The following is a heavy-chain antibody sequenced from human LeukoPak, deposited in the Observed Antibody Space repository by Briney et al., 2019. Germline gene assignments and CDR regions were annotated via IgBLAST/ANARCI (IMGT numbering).Heavy chain of an antibody. Sequence: GGSLRLSCAASGFTFSSYEMNWVRQAPGKGLEWVSYISSSGSTIYYADSVKGRFTISRDNAKNSLYLQMNSLRAEDTAVYYCAIHETGTTPHFDYWGQGTLVTVSS. CDR1: GFTFSSYE. D-gene: IGHD1-1*01. V-gene: IGHV3-48*03. CDR3: AIHETGTTPHFDY. J-gene: IGHJ4*02. CDR2: ISSSGSTI.